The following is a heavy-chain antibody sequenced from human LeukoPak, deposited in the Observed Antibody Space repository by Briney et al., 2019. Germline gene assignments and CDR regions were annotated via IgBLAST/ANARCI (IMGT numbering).Heavy chain of an antibody. J-gene: IGHJ4*02. V-gene: IGHV5-51*01. CDR3: ARSPRESDY. CDR1: GYSFTSYW. CDR2: IYPGDSET. Sequence: GESLKISCKGSGYSFTSYWIAWVRQMPGKGLEWMGIIYPGDSETRYSPSFQGQVTISADKSIGTAYLQWSCLKASDTAMYYCARSPRESDYWGQGTLVTVSS.